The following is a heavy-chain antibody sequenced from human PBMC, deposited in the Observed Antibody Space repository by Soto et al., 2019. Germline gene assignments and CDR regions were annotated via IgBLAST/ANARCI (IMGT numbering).Heavy chain of an antibody. J-gene: IGHJ5*02. CDR2: SYWDDDK. V-gene: IGHV2-5*02. Sequence: QITLKESGPTLVKPTQTLTLTCTFSGFALTTRGVGVGWIRQPPGKALACLALSYWDDDKRYSPSLKNKLSSTKDNSTNQVVLTRTNMELMDAAAYICTLTTNDCKYHWFDPRGQGTQV. D-gene: IGHD2-21*01. CDR3: TLTTNDCKYHWFDP. CDR1: GFALTTRGVG.